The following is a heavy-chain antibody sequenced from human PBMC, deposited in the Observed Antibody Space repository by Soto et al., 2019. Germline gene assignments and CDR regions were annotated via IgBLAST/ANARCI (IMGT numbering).Heavy chain of an antibody. CDR2: INHSGST. CDR3: ARGPSHNDHSYYGMDV. J-gene: IGHJ6*02. CDR1: GGFFSDYY. V-gene: IGHV4-34*01. Sequence: PSETLSLTCGVYGGFFSDYYWNWIRQPPGRGLEWVGEINHSGSTNYNPSLKSRVTISIDTSKHQFSLKLSFLTAADTAVYYCARGPSHNDHSYYGMDVWGQGTTVTVYS.